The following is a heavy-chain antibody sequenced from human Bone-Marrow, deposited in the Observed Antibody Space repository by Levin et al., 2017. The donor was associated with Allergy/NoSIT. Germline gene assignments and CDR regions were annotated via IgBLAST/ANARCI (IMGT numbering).Heavy chain of an antibody. V-gene: IGHV3-23*01. J-gene: IGHJ5*02. D-gene: IGHD6-13*01. CDR1: GFTFSSYA. CDR2: ISGSGGST. CDR3: AKDDIAAAGTSRWFDP. Sequence: PGGSLRLFCAASGFTFSSYAMSWVRQAPGKGLEWVSAISGSGGSTYYADSVKGRFTISRDNSKNTLYLQMNSLRAEDTAVYYCAKDDIAAAGTSRWFDPWGQGTLVTVSS.